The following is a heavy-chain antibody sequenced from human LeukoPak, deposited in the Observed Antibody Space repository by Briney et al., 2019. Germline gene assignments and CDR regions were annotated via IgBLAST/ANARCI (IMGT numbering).Heavy chain of an antibody. J-gene: IGHJ4*02. D-gene: IGHD3-16*01. Sequence: GGSLRLSCAASGFHFSNFAMHWVRQAPGKGLEWVALISYTGSNRNYADSVKGRFTVSRDNAKNSLYLQMNSLRAEDTAVYYCVRWGGVSSYWGQGTLVSVSS. CDR3: VRWGGVSSY. V-gene: IGHV3-30*04. CDR2: ISYTGSNR. CDR1: GFHFSNFA.